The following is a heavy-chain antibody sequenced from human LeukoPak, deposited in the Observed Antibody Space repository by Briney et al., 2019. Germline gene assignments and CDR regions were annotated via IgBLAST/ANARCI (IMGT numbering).Heavy chain of an antibody. D-gene: IGHD3/OR15-3a*01. CDR1: GFTFRSYG. J-gene: IGHJ2*01. CDR3: AKDVSMFGPYWYFEL. CDR2: IRYDGSNK. V-gene: IGHV3-30*02. Sequence: GGSLRLSRAASGFTFRSYGMHWVRQAPGKGLEWVAFIRYDGSNKYYADSVKGRFTISRDNSKNTLYLQMNSLRAEDTAVYYCAKDVSMFGPYWYFELWGRSTLVTVSS.